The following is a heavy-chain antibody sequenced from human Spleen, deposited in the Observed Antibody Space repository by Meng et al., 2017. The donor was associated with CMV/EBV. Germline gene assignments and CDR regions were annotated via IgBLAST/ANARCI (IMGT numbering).Heavy chain of an antibody. J-gene: IGHJ6*02. Sequence: GESLKISCAASGFSFSTYAMHWVRQPPGKGLEWLALISYVASNKYYADSVRGRFTISRDNSKNTLYVQMNSLRAEDTAVYYCVGLAGGSYKGNYYYYGMDVWGQGTTVTVSS. CDR2: ISYVASNK. D-gene: IGHD7-27*01. CDR1: GFSFSTYA. CDR3: VGLAGGSYKGNYYYYGMDV. V-gene: IGHV3-30-3*01.